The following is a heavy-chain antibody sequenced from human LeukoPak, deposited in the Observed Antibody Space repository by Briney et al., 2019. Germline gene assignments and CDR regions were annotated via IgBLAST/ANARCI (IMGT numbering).Heavy chain of an antibody. CDR3: ARCEEDFWSAPAEFDP. CDR1: GFTVSSNY. CDR2: IYSGGST. V-gene: IGHV3-66*01. D-gene: IGHD3-3*01. J-gene: IGHJ5*02. Sequence: GGSLRLSCAASGFTVSSNYMSWVRQAPGKGLEWVSVIYSGGSTYYADSVKGRFTISRDNAKNSLYLQMNSLRVEDTAVYYCARCEEDFWSAPAEFDPWGQGTLVTVSS.